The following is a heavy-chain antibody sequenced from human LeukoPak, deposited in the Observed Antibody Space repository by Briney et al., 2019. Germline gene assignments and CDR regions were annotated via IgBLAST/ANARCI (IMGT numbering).Heavy chain of an antibody. V-gene: IGHV1-46*01. J-gene: IGHJ4*02. CDR1: GYTFTTYL. D-gene: IGHD2-21*01. Sequence: ASVKVSCKASGYTFTTYLIHWVRQAPGRGLEWMGIINPSGGSTTFAQKFQGRVTMTRDTSTSTVYMELSSLRYGDTAVYYCAIIGVGSSFDYWGQGTLVTVSS. CDR3: AIIGVGSSFDY. CDR2: INPSGGST.